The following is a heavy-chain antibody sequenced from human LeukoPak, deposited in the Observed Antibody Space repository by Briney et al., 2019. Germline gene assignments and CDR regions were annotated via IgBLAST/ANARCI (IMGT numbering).Heavy chain of an antibody. D-gene: IGHD6-19*01. CDR2: IYSGGGT. CDR1: GFTLSSYA. CDR3: ARDMAGPPFFYY. J-gene: IGHJ4*02. Sequence: GGSLRLSCVPSGFTLSSYAMSWVRPAQGKGLEWVSVIYSGGGTYYADTVKGRFTISRDNSKNTLYLQMNSLRAEDTAVYYCARDMAGPPFFYYWGQGTLVTVSS. V-gene: IGHV3-53*01.